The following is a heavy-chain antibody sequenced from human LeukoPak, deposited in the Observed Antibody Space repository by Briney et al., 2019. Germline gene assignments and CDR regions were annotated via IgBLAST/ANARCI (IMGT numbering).Heavy chain of an antibody. Sequence: GGSLRLSCAASGFTFSSYGMHWVRQAPGKGLEWVAVIWYDGSNKYYADSVKGRFTISRDNSKNTLYLQMNSLRAEDTAVYYCARDRDDFWSGYSYAFDYWGQGTLVTVSS. D-gene: IGHD3-3*01. V-gene: IGHV3-33*01. CDR3: ARDRDDFWSGYSYAFDY. CDR1: GFTFSSYG. J-gene: IGHJ4*02. CDR2: IWYDGSNK.